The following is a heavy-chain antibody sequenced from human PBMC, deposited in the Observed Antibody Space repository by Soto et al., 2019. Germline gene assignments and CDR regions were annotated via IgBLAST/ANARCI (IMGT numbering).Heavy chain of an antibody. Sequence: GSLRLSCAASGFTFSSYAMSWVRQAPGKGLEWVSAISGSGGSTYYADSVKGRFTISRDNSKNTLYLQMNSLRAEDTAVYYCAASWDSSGWYYFDYWGQGTLVTVSS. V-gene: IGHV3-23*01. CDR2: ISGSGGST. D-gene: IGHD6-19*01. J-gene: IGHJ4*02. CDR1: GFTFSSYA. CDR3: AASWDSSGWYYFDY.